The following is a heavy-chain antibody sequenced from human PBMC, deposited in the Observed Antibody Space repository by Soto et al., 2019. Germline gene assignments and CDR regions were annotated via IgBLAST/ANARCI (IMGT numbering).Heavy chain of an antibody. V-gene: IGHV4-31*03. J-gene: IGHJ4*02. CDR1: GGSISSGGYY. CDR3: ARDSLESAGFDY. D-gene: IGHD3-10*01. CDR2: IYYSGST. Sequence: SETLSLTCTVSGGSISSGGYYWSWIRQHPGKGLEWIGYIYYSGSTYYNPSLKSRVTISVDTSKNQFSLKLSSVTAADTAVYYCARDSLESAGFDYWGQGALVTVSS.